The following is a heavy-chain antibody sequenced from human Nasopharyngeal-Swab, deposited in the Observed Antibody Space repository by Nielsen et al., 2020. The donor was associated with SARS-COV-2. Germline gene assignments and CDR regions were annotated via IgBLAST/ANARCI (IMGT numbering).Heavy chain of an antibody. Sequence: WVRQAPGQGLEWMGWINPNSGGTNYAQKFQGWVTMTRDTSISTAYMELSRLRSDDTAVYYCARGGPGYCSSTSCHGNWFDPWGQGTLVTVSS. CDR2: INPNSGGT. CDR3: ARGGPGYCSSTSCHGNWFDP. D-gene: IGHD2-2*01. J-gene: IGHJ5*02. V-gene: IGHV1-2*04.